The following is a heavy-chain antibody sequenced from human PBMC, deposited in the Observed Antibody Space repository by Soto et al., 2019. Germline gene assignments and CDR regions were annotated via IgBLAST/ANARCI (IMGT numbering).Heavy chain of an antibody. CDR2: ISGGGDTT. J-gene: IGHJ2*01. D-gene: IGHD3-10*01. V-gene: IGHV3-23*01. CDR3: ARKVPGSTSRPNYWYFDL. CDR1: GFTFISYA. Sequence: EVQLLESGGGLVQPGGSLRLSCEDSGFTFISYAMNWVRQAPGKGLEWVSAISGGGDTTFYADSVKGRFTISRDNSKNTVTLQMNSLGVDDTAVYYCARKVPGSTSRPNYWYFDLWGRGTLLTVSS.